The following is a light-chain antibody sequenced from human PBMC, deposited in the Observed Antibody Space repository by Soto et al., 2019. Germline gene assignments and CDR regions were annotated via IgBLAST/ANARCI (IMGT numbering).Light chain of an antibody. CDR1: QSVSSDY. CDR3: QQYGSSMYT. CDR2: GAS. J-gene: IGKJ2*01. Sequence: EIVLTQSPGTLSLSPGERATLSCRARQSVSSDYLAWYQQKPGQAPRLLIYGASTRATGITDRFIGSGCGTDFTLTISRLEPEDFEVYYCQQYGSSMYTFGPGTNLGIK. V-gene: IGKV3-20*01.